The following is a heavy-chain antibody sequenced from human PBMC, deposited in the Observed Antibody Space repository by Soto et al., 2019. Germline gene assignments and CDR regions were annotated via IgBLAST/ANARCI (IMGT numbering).Heavy chain of an antibody. CDR2: IIPIFGTA. V-gene: IGHV1-69*13. CDR3: ARDSADYYGSGSYSPAPYYYYGMDV. CDR1: GGTFSSYA. J-gene: IGHJ6*02. D-gene: IGHD3-10*01. Sequence: SVKVSCKASGGTFSSYAISWVRQAPGQGLEWMGGIIPIFGTANYAQKFQGRVTITADESTSTAYMELSSLRSEDTAVYYCARDSADYYGSGSYSPAPYYYYGMDVWGQGTTVTVSS.